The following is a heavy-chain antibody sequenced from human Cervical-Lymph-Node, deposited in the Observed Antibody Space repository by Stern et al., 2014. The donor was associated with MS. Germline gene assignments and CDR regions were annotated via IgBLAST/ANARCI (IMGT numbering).Heavy chain of an antibody. CDR2: ITPIFGTA. Sequence: VQLVESGAEVKKPGSSVKVSCKASGGTFSSYAISWVRQAPGQGLEWMGGITPIFGTAYYAQQVQGRVTLSGAASKGTAYMELSSLRSEDTAVYYCARKGIAVAGTNWYFDLWGRGTLVTVSS. CDR1: GGTFSSYA. D-gene: IGHD6-19*01. J-gene: IGHJ2*01. CDR3: ARKGIAVAGTNWYFDL. V-gene: IGHV1-69*01.